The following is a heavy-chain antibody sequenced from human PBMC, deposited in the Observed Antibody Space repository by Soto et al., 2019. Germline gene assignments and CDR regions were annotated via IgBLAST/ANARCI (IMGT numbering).Heavy chain of an antibody. CDR3: ARAGGWSHYYFDY. V-gene: IGHV4-59*01. J-gene: IGHJ4*02. D-gene: IGHD6-19*01. Sequence: PSETLSLTCTVSGGSISGYYWSWIRQPPGKGLEWIGYIYYSGSTNYNPSPKSRVTISVDTSKNQYSLKLRSVTAADTAVYYCARAGGWSHYYFDYWGQGALVTVSS. CDR2: IYYSGST. CDR1: GGSISGYY.